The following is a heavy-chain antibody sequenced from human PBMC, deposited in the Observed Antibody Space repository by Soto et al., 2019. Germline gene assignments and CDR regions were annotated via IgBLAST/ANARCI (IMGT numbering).Heavy chain of an antibody. CDR2: INHSGST. CDR3: ARGTTYYDFWSGLRDYYYYYMDV. Sequence: QVQLQQWGAGLLKPSETLSLTCAVYGGSFSGYYWSWIRQPPGKGLEWIGEINHSGSTNYNPSLKSRVTISVDTSNNQFALKLSSVTAADTAVYYCARGTTYYDFWSGLRDYYYYYMDVWGKGTTVTVSS. J-gene: IGHJ6*03. V-gene: IGHV4-34*01. D-gene: IGHD3-3*01. CDR1: GGSFSGYY.